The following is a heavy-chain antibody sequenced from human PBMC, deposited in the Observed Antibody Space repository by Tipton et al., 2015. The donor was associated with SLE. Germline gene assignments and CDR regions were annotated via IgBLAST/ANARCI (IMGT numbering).Heavy chain of an antibody. CDR3: AGPGRDYGMDV. V-gene: IGHV4-34*01. CDR2: INHSGST. CDR1: GGSFSGYY. Sequence: LRLSCAVYGGSFSGYYWSWIRQPPGKGLEWIGEINHSGSTNYNPSLKSRVTISVDTSKNQFSLKLSSVTAADTAVYYCAGPGRDYGMDVWGQGTTVTVSS. J-gene: IGHJ6*02.